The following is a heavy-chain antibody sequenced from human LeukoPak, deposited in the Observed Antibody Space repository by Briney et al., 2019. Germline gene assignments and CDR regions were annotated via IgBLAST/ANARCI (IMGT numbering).Heavy chain of an antibody. D-gene: IGHD1-26*01. V-gene: IGHV3-30*02. Sequence: GGSLRLSCAASGFTFSSYGMHWVRQAPGKGLEWVAFIRYDGSNKYYADSVKGRFTISRDNSKNTLYLQMNSLRAEDTAVYYCAKGGSLSGVDYERYFDLWGRGTLVTVSS. CDR2: IRYDGSNK. CDR1: GFTFSSYG. J-gene: IGHJ2*01. CDR3: AKGGSLSGVDYERYFDL.